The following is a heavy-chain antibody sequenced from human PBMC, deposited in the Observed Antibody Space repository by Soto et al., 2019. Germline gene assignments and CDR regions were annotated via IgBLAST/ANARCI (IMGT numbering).Heavy chain of an antibody. CDR2: IFYSGTT. V-gene: IGHV4-30-4*01. D-gene: IGHD1-1*01. CDR3: ARDLWVEPGLYYYCMDV. CDR1: GDSISSADYY. J-gene: IGHJ6*02. Sequence: SETLSLTCTVSGDSISSADYYWSWIRQTPGKGLEWIGHIFYSGTTYYNPSLKSRLTISVDTSKNHFSLRLTSVTAADTAVYYCARDLWVEPGLYYYCMDVWGPGTTGTVSS.